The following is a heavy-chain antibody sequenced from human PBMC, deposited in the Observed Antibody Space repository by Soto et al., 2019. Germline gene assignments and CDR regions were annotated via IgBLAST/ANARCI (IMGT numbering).Heavy chain of an antibody. J-gene: IGHJ6*02. V-gene: IGHV3-11*04. Sequence: PGESLRLSCAASGFAFSDFYMSWTRQAPGKGLEWIAYISGGGTTVFYAESVKGRFTISRDNAKNSLYLQMNSLRAEDTAVYYCARDQLITFVGKDYYYGMDVWGQGTTVTVSS. CDR2: ISGGGTTV. D-gene: IGHD3-16*01. CDR3: ARDQLITFVGKDYYYGMDV. CDR1: GFAFSDFY.